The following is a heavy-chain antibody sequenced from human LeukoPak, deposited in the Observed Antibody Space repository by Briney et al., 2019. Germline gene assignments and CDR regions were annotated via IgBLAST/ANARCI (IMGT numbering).Heavy chain of an antibody. CDR3: AAGPDCSSTSCLFEF. Sequence: ASVKVSCKVSGYMFTELPIHWVRQTPAKGLEWMGGFDPADGEPVYAQNFKDRLTMTEDTSTEAAYMNLRSLGSEDTAVYYCAAGPDCSSTSCLFEFWGQGTLVTVSS. CDR2: FDPADGEP. J-gene: IGHJ4*02. CDR1: GYMFTELP. V-gene: IGHV1-24*01. D-gene: IGHD2-2*01.